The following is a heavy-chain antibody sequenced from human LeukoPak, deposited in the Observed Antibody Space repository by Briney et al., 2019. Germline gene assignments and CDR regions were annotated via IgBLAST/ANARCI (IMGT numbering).Heavy chain of an antibody. D-gene: IGHD1-26*01. J-gene: IGHJ3*02. V-gene: IGHV3-33*01. CDR3: ARASVGPGNAFDI. Sequence: PGGSLRLSCAASGFTFSSYGMHWVRQAPGKGLEWVAVIWYDGSNKYYADSVKGRFTISRDNSKNTLYLQMNSLRAEDTAVYYCARASVGPGNAFDIWGQGTMVTVSS. CDR1: GFTFSSYG. CDR2: IWYDGSNK.